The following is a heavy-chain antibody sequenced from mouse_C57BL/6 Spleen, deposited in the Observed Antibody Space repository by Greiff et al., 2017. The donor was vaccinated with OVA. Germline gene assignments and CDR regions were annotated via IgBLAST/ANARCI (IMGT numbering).Heavy chain of an antibody. J-gene: IGHJ4*01. Sequence: VMLVESGPGLVAPSQSLSITCTVSGFSLTSYGVDWVRQSPGKGLEWLGVIWGVGSTNYNSALKSRLSISKDNSKSQVFLKMNSLQTDDTAMYYCARSNWDYAMDYWGQGTSVTVSS. V-gene: IGHV2-6*01. CDR3: ARSNWDYAMDY. D-gene: IGHD4-1*01. CDR1: GFSLTSYG. CDR2: IWGVGST.